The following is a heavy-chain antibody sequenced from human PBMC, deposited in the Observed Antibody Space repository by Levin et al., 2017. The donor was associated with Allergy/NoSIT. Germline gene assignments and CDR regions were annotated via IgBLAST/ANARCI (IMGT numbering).Heavy chain of an antibody. CDR3: VKVGCSSTSCYASYYYYYMDV. V-gene: IGHV3-64D*06. J-gene: IGHJ6*03. CDR1: GFTFSSYA. D-gene: IGHD2-2*01. Sequence: GGSLRLSCSASGFTFSSYAMHWVRQAPGKGLEYVSAISSNGGSTYYADSVKGRFTISRDNSKNTLYLQMSSLRAEDTAVYYCVKVGCSSTSCYASYYYYYMDVWGKGTTVTVSS. CDR2: ISSNGGST.